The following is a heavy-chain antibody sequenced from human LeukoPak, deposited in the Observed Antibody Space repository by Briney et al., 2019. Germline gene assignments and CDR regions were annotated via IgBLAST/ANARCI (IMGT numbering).Heavy chain of an antibody. D-gene: IGHD3-22*01. Sequence: ASVKVSCKASGHTFTSYYMHWVRQAPGQGLEWMGWINPNSGGTNYAQKFQGRVTMTRDTSISTVYMELSRLRSDDTAVYYCARDGYYYDDSGYYYYWGQGTLVTVSS. V-gene: IGHV1-2*02. J-gene: IGHJ4*02. CDR2: INPNSGGT. CDR1: GHTFTSYY. CDR3: ARDGYYYDDSGYYYY.